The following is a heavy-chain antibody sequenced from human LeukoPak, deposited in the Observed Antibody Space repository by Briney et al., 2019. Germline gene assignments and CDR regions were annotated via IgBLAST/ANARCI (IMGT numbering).Heavy chain of an antibody. Sequence: LGTLSLTCALSLGSLNVDYWNCVWESPREGVERGGYIYYTGRTHYNPSLSSRVTFSVDTSKTQFALTLPSVAAADTAVYYCARQFGNNYCYRYFDYWGQGTLVTVSS. V-gene: IGHV4-59*08. CDR2: IYYTGRT. CDR3: ARQFGNNYCYRYFDY. CDR1: LGSLNVDY. J-gene: IGHJ4*02. D-gene: IGHD2-21*01.